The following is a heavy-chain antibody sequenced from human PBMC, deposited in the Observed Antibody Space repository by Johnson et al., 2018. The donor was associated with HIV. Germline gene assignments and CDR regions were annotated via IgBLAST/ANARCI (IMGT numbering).Heavy chain of an antibody. J-gene: IGHJ3*02. CDR1: GFTFSSNY. CDR2: IYSGGST. CDR3: AREELEPDVFDI. D-gene: IGHD1-1*01. V-gene: IGHV3-66*02. Sequence: VHLVESGGGVVQPGRSLRLSCAASGFTFSSNYMSWVRQAPGKGLEWVSIIYSGGSTYYADSVKGRFTISRDNSKNTLYLQMHSLRIEDTAVYYCAREELEPDVFDIWGQGTMVTVSS.